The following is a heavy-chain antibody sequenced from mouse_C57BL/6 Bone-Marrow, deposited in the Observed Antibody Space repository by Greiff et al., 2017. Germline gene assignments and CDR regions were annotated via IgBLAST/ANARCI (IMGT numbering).Heavy chain of an antibody. V-gene: IGHV5-17*01. CDR1: GFTFSDYG. CDR3: ARKGPTPGAY. J-gene: IGHJ3*01. CDR2: ISSGSSTI. D-gene: IGHD3-3*01. Sequence: EVMLVESGGGLVKPGGSLKLSCAASGFTFSDYGMHWVRQAPEKGLEWVAYISSGSSTIYYADTVKGRFTISRDNAKNTLFLQMTSLRSEDTAIYYCARKGPTPGAYWGQGTLVTVSA.